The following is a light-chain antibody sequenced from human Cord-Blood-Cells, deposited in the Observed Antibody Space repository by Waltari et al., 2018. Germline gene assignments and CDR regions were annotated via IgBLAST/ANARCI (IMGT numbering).Light chain of an antibody. CDR3: QQYNNWPPLT. V-gene: IGKV3-15*01. Sequence: IVITQSPATLSLSPGERATLSCRASQSVSSNLAWYQQKPGQAPRLLIYGASTRATGIPARFSGSGSGTEFTLTISSLQSEDFAVYYCQQYNNWPPLTFGGGTKVEIK. J-gene: IGKJ4*01. CDR1: QSVSSN. CDR2: GAS.